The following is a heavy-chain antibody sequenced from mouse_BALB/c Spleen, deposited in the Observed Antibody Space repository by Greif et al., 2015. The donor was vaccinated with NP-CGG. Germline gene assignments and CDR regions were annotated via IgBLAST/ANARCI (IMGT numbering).Heavy chain of an antibody. J-gene: IGHJ2*01. CDR3: TRSWDSYFDY. CDR2: INPSNGGT. D-gene: IGHD3-3*01. CDR1: GYTFTSYY. Sequence: QVQLKESGAELVNPGASVKLSCKASGYTFTSYYMYWVKQRPGQGLEWIGEINPSNGGTNFNEKFKSKATLTVDKSSSTAYMQLSSLTSEDSAVYYCTRSWDSYFDYWGQGTTLTVSS. V-gene: IGHV1S81*02.